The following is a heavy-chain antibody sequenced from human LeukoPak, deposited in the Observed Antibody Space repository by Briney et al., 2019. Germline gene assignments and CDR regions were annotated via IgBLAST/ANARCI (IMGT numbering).Heavy chain of an antibody. Sequence: GGSLRLSCAASGFTVSSNYMSWVRQAPGKGQEWVSVIYSGGSTYYADSVKGRFTISRDNSKNTLYLQMNSLRAEDTAVYYCARLTVTYAYYWGQGTLVTVSS. CDR2: IYSGGST. CDR1: GFTVSSNY. V-gene: IGHV3-53*01. CDR3: ARLTVTYAYY. J-gene: IGHJ4*02. D-gene: IGHD4-17*01.